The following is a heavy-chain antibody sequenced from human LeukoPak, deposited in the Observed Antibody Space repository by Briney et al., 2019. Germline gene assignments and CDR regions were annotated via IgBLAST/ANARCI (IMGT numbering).Heavy chain of an antibody. V-gene: IGHV1-69*06. D-gene: IGHD4-23*01. J-gene: IGHJ6*02. Sequence: SVKVSCKASGGTFSSFGITWVRQAPGQGLEWMGGTIPIFGAKHYAQKFRGRVTVTADNSTTTTYMELSSLRSEDTAVYYCAQNHYGGNPRLYYYYGMDVWGQGTTVTVSS. CDR1: GGTFSSFG. CDR3: AQNHYGGNPRLYYYYGMDV. CDR2: TIPIFGAK.